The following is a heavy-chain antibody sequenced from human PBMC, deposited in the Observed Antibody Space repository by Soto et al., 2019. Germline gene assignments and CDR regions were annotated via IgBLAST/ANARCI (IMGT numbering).Heavy chain of an antibody. V-gene: IGHV4-59*01. CDR2: VYHSGAI. Sequence: SETLSLTCTVSGGSLYNYYWSWIRQPPGKGLEWIGYVYHSGAITYSPSLKSRLIISVDTSKNQFSLILTSVTAADTALYYCARGHSPITYGSGTYYNTYYFDYWGLGTLVTVSS. J-gene: IGHJ4*02. CDR1: GGSLYNYY. CDR3: ARGHSPITYGSGTYYNTYYFDY. D-gene: IGHD3-10*01.